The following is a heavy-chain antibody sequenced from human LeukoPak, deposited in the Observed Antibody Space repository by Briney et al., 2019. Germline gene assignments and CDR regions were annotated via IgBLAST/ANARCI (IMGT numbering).Heavy chain of an antibody. Sequence: GGSLRLSCAASGFTVSSNEMSWVRQAPGKGLEWVSSISGGSTYYADSRKGRFTISRDNSKNTLHLQMNSLRAEDTAVYYCKKARKNGHVVVTAGGPWGQGTLVTVSS. V-gene: IGHV3-38-3*01. CDR2: ISGGST. CDR1: GFTVSSNE. D-gene: IGHD2-21*02. J-gene: IGHJ5*02. CDR3: KKARKNGHVVVTAGGP.